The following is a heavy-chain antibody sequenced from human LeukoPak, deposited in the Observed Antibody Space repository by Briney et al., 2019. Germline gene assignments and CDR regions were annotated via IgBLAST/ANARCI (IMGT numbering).Heavy chain of an antibody. D-gene: IGHD2-15*01. CDR2: IKEDGREK. J-gene: IGHJ4*02. V-gene: IGHV3-7*01. CDR1: GIMFKNYW. Sequence: GGSLRLSCEPSGIMFKNYWTSWVRQAPGKGLEWVANIKEDGREKNYVDSVEGGFTISRDNARNSLHLQMNSLRAEDTAVYYCARRGWQFDSWGQGTLVAVSS. CDR3: ARRGWQFDS.